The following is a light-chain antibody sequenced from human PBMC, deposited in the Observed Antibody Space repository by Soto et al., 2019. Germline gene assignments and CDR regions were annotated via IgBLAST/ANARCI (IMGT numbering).Light chain of an antibody. CDR1: NSNFGSNT. V-gene: IGLV1-44*01. Sequence: QSVLTQPPSASGTPGQTVAISCSGSNSNFGSNTVNWYQQFPGTAPKLLIYRNNQRPSGVPDRFSGSKSDTSASLAISGLLSEDESDYYCATWADSLNGWVFGGGTKVTVL. CDR3: ATWADSLNGWV. CDR2: RNN. J-gene: IGLJ3*02.